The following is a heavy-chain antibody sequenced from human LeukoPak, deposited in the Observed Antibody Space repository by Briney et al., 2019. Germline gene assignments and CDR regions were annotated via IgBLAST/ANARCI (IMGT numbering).Heavy chain of an antibody. D-gene: IGHD1-14*01. J-gene: IGHJ6*02. V-gene: IGHV5-10-1*01. CDR3: ARSDRILDV. Sequence: GESLKISSKGSGYSFTSYWITWVRQMPGKGLECMGQIDPSDSYTNYRPSFQGHVTISADKSINTAYLQWSSLKASDTAIYYCARSDRILDVWGQGTTVTVSS. CDR2: IDPSDSYT. CDR1: GYSFTSYW.